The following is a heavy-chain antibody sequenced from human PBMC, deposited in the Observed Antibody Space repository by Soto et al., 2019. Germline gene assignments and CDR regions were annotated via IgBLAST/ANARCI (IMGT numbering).Heavy chain of an antibody. Sequence: QVQLVESGGGVVQPGRSLRLSCAASGFTFSSYGMHWVRQAPGKGLEWVAVISYDGSNKYYADSVKGRFTISRDNSKNTMYQQMINRRGDEEAVYYCWKIRCSGGSCYSKNYYYYGMDVWGQGTTVTVSS. CDR2: ISYDGSNK. J-gene: IGHJ6*02. V-gene: IGHV3-30*18. CDR3: WKIRCSGGSCYSKNYYYYGMDV. CDR1: GFTFSSYG. D-gene: IGHD2-15*01.